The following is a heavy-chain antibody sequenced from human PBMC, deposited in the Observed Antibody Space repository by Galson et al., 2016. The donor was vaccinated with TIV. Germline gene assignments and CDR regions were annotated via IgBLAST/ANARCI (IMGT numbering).Heavy chain of an antibody. CDR3: ARHKVYAIDL. V-gene: IGHV3-21*06. CDR1: GFTFSRAD. Sequence: SLRLSCATSGFTFSRADINWVRQAPGKGLEWVSYISATGTYKYYADSVMGRFTISRDNAQNSLYLQLDSLRAEDTGVYYCARHKVYAIDLRGQGTMVTVSS. J-gene: IGHJ3*01. CDR2: ISATGTYK. D-gene: IGHD6-6*01.